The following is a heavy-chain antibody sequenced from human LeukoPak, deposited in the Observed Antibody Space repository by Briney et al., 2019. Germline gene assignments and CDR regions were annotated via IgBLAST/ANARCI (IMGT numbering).Heavy chain of an antibody. CDR2: ISSSSSYI. J-gene: IGHJ2*01. D-gene: IGHD7-27*01. V-gene: IGHV3-21*01. CDR1: GFTFSSYS. CDR3: ARTWGPPQSHYWYFDL. Sequence: PGGSLRLSCAASGFTFSSYSMNWVRQAPGKGLEWVSSISSSSSYIYYADSVKGRFTISRDNAKNSLYLQMNSLRAEDTAVYYCARTWGPPQSHYWYFDLWGRGTLVTVSS.